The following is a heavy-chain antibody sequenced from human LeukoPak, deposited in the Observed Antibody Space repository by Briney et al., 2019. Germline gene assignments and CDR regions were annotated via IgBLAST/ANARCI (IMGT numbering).Heavy chain of an antibody. CDR1: AFTFSNYA. J-gene: IGHJ4*02. CDR3: GKTTTGYSSGRNPAWPVDY. D-gene: IGHD6-19*01. V-gene: IGHV3-30*08. CDR2: ISSGGTNE. Sequence: GGYLRRYCAAYAFTFSNYAMHRVPQAPGQGLEWLSLISSGGTNEYYAESVKGRFNISRDNSKNTVYLQLNSRRAEDTAVYYFGKTTTGYSSGRNPAWPVDYWGQGTLVTVSS.